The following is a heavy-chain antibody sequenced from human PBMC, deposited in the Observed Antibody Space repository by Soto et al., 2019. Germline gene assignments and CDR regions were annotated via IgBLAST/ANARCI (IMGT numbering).Heavy chain of an antibody. Sequence: EVQVVESGGGLVQPGGSLRLSCAASGFTVSGYYMTWVRQSPGKGLEWVSVVYSGGTTYYADSVKGRFTISRDNSKNTLYLQMNNLRAEDTSVYYWTRGNYNRYYDLWGRGTLVIVSS. CDR3: TRGNYNRYYDL. CDR1: GFTVSGYY. J-gene: IGHJ2*01. D-gene: IGHD1-7*01. V-gene: IGHV3-66*01. CDR2: VYSGGTT.